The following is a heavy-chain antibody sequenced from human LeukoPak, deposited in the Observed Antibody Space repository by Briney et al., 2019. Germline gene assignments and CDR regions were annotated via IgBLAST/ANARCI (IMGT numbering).Heavy chain of an antibody. CDR3: ARDKRSGESSEIDY. CDR1: GFTFSNYW. D-gene: IGHD3-10*01. V-gene: IGHV3-74*03. CDR2: INRDGSTT. Sequence: GGSLRLSCAASGFTFSNYWVHWVRHAPGKGLVWVSRINRDGSTTKYADSVKGRFTVSRDNAKNTLNLQMNSLRAEDTAVYYCARDKRSGESSEIDYWGQGTLVTVSS. J-gene: IGHJ4*02.